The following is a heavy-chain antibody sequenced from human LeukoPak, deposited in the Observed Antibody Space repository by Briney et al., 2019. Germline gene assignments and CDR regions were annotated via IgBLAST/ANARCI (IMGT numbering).Heavy chain of an antibody. CDR3: ARGEVGATFFDY. CDR1: GGSISSYY. V-gene: IGHV4-59*01. CDR2: IYYSGST. D-gene: IGHD1-26*01. J-gene: IGHJ4*02. Sequence: SETLSLTCTVSGGSISSYYWSWIRQPPGKGLEWIGYIYYSGSTNYNPSLKSRVTISVDTSKNQFSLKLSSVTAADTAVYYCARGEVGATFFDYWGQGTLVTDSS.